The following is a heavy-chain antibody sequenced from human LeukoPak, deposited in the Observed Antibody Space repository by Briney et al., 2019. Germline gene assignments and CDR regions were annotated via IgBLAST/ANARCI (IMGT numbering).Heavy chain of an antibody. CDR3: ARGSGYSYAFTGRERTKSRLDY. CDR2: ISDRGNT. CDR1: GFTLSSYA. D-gene: IGHD5-18*01. Sequence: GGSLRLSCAASGFTLSSYATSWVRQAPGKGLEWVSAISDRGNTYHADSVKGRFTISRDNSKNMLFLQMDSLKPEDTAVYYCARGSGYSYAFTGRERTKSRLDYWGQGTLVTVSS. J-gene: IGHJ4*02. V-gene: IGHV3-23*01.